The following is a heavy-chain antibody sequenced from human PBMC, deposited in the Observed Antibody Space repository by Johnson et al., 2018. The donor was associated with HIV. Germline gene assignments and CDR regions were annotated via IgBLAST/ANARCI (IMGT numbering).Heavy chain of an antibody. J-gene: IGHJ3*01. D-gene: IGHD4-11*01. V-gene: IGHV3-30-3*01. CDR1: GFTFSNYA. CDR2: ISSDGNRK. Sequence: QVQLVESGGGVVQPGRSLRISCAASGFTFSNYAMHWVRQAPGKGLEWVALISSDGNRKYYADSLKGRFTISRDNSKNTLYLQMNSLRGGDTAVYYCARDLGLPENAFDLWGQGTLVTVSS. CDR3: ARDLGLPENAFDL.